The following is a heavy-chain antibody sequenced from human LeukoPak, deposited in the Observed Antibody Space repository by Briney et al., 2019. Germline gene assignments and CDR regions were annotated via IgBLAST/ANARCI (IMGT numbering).Heavy chain of an antibody. D-gene: IGHD6-13*01. V-gene: IGHV4-39*01. CDR3: ARIYSSSWYFSLRLHYYYYYMDV. J-gene: IGHJ6*03. CDR1: GGSISSGSYY. CDR2: IYYSGST. Sequence: SETLSLTCTVSGGSISSGSYYWGWIRQPPGKGLEWIGSIYYSGSTYYNPSLKSRVTISVDTSKNQFSLKLSSVTAADTAVYYCARIYSSSWYFSLRLHYYYYYMDVWGKGTTVTVSS.